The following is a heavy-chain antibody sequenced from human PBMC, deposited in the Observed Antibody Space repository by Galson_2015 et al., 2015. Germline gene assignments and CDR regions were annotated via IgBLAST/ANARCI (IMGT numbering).Heavy chain of an antibody. CDR1: GFTFSSYT. J-gene: IGHJ4*02. CDR3: ARDHPGIYGARFDY. CDR2: ISYDSSKN. D-gene: IGHD1-14*01. V-gene: IGHV3-30*04. Sequence: LLRLCCAASGFTFSSYTKHWVRQAPGKGLGWVAVISYDSSKNYYADSVKGRITISRDNTKNTLQLQMNSLSDEDTAVYYCARDHPGIYGARFDYWGQGTLVTVSS.